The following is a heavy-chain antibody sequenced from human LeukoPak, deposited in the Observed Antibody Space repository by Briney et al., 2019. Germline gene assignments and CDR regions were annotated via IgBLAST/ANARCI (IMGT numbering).Heavy chain of an antibody. J-gene: IGHJ4*02. D-gene: IGHD2-2*01. CDR1: GYRFIDYF. Sequence: GASVKVSCKASGYRFIDYFIHWVRQAPGQGLEWMGWINPNSGGTNYAQKFQGRVTMTRDTSISTAYMELSRLRSDDTAVYYCARVYCSSTSCYAGFDYWGQGTLVTVSS. CDR3: ARVYCSSTSCYAGFDY. CDR2: INPNSGGT. V-gene: IGHV1-2*02.